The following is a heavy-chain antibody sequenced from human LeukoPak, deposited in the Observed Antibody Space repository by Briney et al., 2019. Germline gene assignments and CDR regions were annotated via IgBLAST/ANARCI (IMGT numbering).Heavy chain of an antibody. V-gene: IGHV4-30-4*08. Sequence: SQTLSLTCTVSGGSISSGDYYWSWIRQPPGKGLEWIGYIYYSGSTYYNPSLKSRVTISVHTSKNQFSLKLSSVTAADTAVYYCARHYYDSSGYYPWYFDYWGQGTLVSVSS. J-gene: IGHJ4*02. D-gene: IGHD3-22*01. CDR2: IYYSGST. CDR1: GGSISSGDYY. CDR3: ARHYYDSSGYYPWYFDY.